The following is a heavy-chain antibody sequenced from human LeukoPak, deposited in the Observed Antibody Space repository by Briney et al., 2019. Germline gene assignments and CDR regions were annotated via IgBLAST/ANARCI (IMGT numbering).Heavy chain of an antibody. CDR2: IKQDGSEK. Sequence: GSLRLSCAASGFTFSSYWMSWVRQAPGKGLEWVANIKQDGSEKYYVDSVKGRFTISRDNAKNSLYLQMNSLRAEDTAVYYCARDQHPVVAATGPGYWGQGTLVTVSS. CDR1: GFTFSSYW. V-gene: IGHV3-7*01. D-gene: IGHD2-15*01. CDR3: ARDQHPVVAATGPGY. J-gene: IGHJ4*02.